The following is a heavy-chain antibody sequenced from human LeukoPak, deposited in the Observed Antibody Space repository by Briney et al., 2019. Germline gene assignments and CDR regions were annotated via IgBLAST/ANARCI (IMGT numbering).Heavy chain of an antibody. CDR1: GFTFSSYA. J-gene: IGHJ4*02. CDR2: ISGSGGST. V-gene: IGHV3-23*01. Sequence: PGGSLRLSCAASGFTFSSYAMSWVRQAPGKGREWVSAISGSGGSTYYADSVKGRFTISRDNSKNTLYLQMNRLRAEDTAVYYCAKLELVGYYDSSDNPPFDYWGQGTLVTVSS. D-gene: IGHD3-22*01. CDR3: AKLELVGYYDSSDNPPFDY.